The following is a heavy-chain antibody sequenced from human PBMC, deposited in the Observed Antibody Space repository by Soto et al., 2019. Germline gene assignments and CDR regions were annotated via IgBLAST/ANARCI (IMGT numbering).Heavy chain of an antibody. Sequence: SETLSLTCTVSGGSISSGDYYWSWIRQPPGKGLEWIGYIYYSGSTYYNPSLKSRVTISVDTSKNQFSLKLSSVTAADTAVYYCARAPTYYYDSSGPKFNYWGQGTLVTVSS. J-gene: IGHJ4*02. V-gene: IGHV4-30-4*01. CDR1: GGSISSGDYY. CDR2: IYYSGST. CDR3: ARAPTYYYDSSGPKFNY. D-gene: IGHD3-22*01.